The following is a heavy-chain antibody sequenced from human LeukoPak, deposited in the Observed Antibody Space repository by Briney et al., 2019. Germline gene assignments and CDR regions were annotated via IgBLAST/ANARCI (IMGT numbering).Heavy chain of an antibody. CDR3: ARGGDRCSSTSCLAYNWFDP. V-gene: IGHV1-69*01. J-gene: IGHJ5*02. Sequence: EPSVKLSCKASGGTFSSYAISWVRHPPGQGLEWMGGIIPIFGTANYAQKFQGRVTITADESTSTAYMELSSLRSEDTAVYYCARGGDRCSSTSCLAYNWFDPWGQGTLVTVSS. D-gene: IGHD2-2*01. CDR2: IIPIFGTA. CDR1: GGTFSSYA.